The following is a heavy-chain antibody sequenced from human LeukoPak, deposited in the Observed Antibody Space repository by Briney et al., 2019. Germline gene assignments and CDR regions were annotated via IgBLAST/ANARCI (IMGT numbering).Heavy chain of an antibody. CDR3: ARGPYYSSSLGVAKFRGPWLDY. J-gene: IGHJ4*02. Sequence: KPSETLSLTCAVYGGSFSDYYWSWIRQPPGKGLEWIGEINHSGSTNYNPSLKSRVTISVDTSKNQFSLKLSSVTAADTAVYYCARGPYYSSSLGVAKFRGPWLDYWGQGTLVTVSS. CDR1: GGSFSDYY. V-gene: IGHV4-34*01. D-gene: IGHD6-13*01. CDR2: INHSGST.